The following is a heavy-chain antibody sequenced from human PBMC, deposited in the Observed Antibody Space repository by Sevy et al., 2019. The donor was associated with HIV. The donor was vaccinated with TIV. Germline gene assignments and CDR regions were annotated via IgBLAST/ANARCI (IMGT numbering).Heavy chain of an antibody. CDR2: MSLDGKYK. Sequence: GESLKISCAASGFTFNIFPLHWVRQAPGKGLEWVTIMSLDGKYKYYADSVRGRFTISRDNSKNTLYLQMNNLRPGDTAIYYCARERKGGGLDYWGQGTLVTVSS. CDR1: GFTFNIFP. J-gene: IGHJ4*02. D-gene: IGHD3-16*01. CDR3: ARERKGGGLDY. V-gene: IGHV3-30*04.